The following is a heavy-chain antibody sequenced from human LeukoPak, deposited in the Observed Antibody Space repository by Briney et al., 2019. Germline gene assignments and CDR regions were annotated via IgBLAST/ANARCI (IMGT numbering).Heavy chain of an antibody. V-gene: IGHV3-23*01. CDR2: ISGSGGNT. CDR1: GFTFSSYA. Sequence: GGSLRLSCAASGFTFSSYAMSWVRQAPGKGLEWVSAISGSGGNTYYADSVKGRFTISRDISKNTLFLQMNSPRAEDTAVYYCARERYNWNYAFDDWGQGTLVTVSS. D-gene: IGHD1-7*01. CDR3: ARERYNWNYAFDD. J-gene: IGHJ4*02.